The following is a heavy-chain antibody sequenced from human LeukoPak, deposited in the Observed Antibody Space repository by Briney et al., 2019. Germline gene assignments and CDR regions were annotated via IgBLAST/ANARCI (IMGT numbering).Heavy chain of an antibody. J-gene: IGHJ4*02. D-gene: IGHD4-17*01. CDR1: GVSISSYY. CDR3: ARGSSTGTTGY. V-gene: IGHV4-59*01. Sequence: SETLSPTCTVSGVSISSYYWSWIRQPPGKGLEWIGYIYYSGSTNYNPSLKSRVTISVDTSKNQFSLKLSSVTAADTAVYYCARGSSTGTTGYWGQGTLVTVSS. CDR2: IYYSGST.